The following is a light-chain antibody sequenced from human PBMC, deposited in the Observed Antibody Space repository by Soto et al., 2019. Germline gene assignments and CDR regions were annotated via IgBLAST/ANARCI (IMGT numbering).Light chain of an antibody. V-gene: IGKV4-1*01. CDR2: WAS. J-gene: IGKJ4*01. CDR1: QSLLYSSNTKNY. CDR3: QQYYSVPLT. Sequence: DIVMTQSPDSLAVSLGERATINCKSSQSLLYSSNTKNYLAWYQQKPGQPPKLLIYWASTRESGVPDRFSGSGSGTDFTLTISSLQAEDVAVYSCQQYYSVPLTFGGGTKVELK.